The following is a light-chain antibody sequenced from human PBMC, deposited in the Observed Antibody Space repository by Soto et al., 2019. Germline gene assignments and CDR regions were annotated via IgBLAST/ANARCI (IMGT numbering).Light chain of an antibody. CDR3: LQDYGDSWT. J-gene: IGKJ1*01. CDR1: RDVGSD. V-gene: IGKV1-6*01. CDR2: AAS. Sequence: QMTQSPLSLSASVRERIIITCRASRDVGSDVSWYQQKPGQAPKLVIYAASNLYTGVPSRFSGRRSGTEFTLTISSLQPEDFASYYCLQDYGDSWTFGQGTKVDI.